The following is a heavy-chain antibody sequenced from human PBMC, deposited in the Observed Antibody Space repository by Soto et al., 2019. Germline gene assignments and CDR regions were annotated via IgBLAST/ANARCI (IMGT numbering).Heavy chain of an antibody. Sequence: ASVKVSCKASGGTFSSYAISWVRQAPGQGLEWMGGIIPIFGTANYAQKFKGRVTITADESTSTAYMELSSLRSEDTAVYYCAGRSYGRSYYYYGMDVWGQGTTVTVSS. J-gene: IGHJ6*02. D-gene: IGHD5-18*01. CDR3: AGRSYGRSYYYYGMDV. CDR2: IIPIFGTA. V-gene: IGHV1-69*13. CDR1: GGTFSSYA.